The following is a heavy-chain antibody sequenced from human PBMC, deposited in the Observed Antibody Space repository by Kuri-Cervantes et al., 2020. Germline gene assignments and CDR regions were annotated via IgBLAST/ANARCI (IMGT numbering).Heavy chain of an antibody. V-gene: IGHV4-34*01. CDR3: ARGQWLVPRGDAFDI. Sequence: SETLSLTCAVYGGSFSGYYWSWIRQPPGKGLEWIGEINHSGSTNYNPSLKSRVTISVDTSKKQFSLKLSSVTAADTAVYYCARGQWLVPRGDAFDIWGQGTMVTVSS. D-gene: IGHD6-19*01. CDR2: INHSGST. J-gene: IGHJ3*02. CDR1: GGSFSGYY.